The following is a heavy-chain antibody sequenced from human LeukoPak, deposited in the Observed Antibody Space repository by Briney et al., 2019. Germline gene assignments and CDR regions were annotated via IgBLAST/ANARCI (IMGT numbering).Heavy chain of an antibody. J-gene: IGHJ6*04. Sequence: LSLTCTVYGGSFSGYYWNWIRQPLGKGLEWVSYISSRSSTISYADSVKGRFTISRDNAKNSLYLQMNSLRAEDTAVYYCAELGITMIGGVWGKGTTVTISS. CDR1: GGSFSGYY. CDR2: ISSRSSTI. D-gene: IGHD3-10*02. V-gene: IGHV3-11*04. CDR3: AELGITMIGGV.